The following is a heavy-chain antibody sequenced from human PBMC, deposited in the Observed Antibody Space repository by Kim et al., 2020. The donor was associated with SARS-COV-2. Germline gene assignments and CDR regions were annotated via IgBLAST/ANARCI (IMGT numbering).Heavy chain of an antibody. Sequence: SETLSLTCAVYGGSFSGYYWSWIRQPPGKGLEWIGEINHSGSTNYNPSLKSRVTISVDTSKNQFSLKLSSVTAADTAVYYCASSSYSSSWYGAHYYFDYWGQGTLVTVSS. D-gene: IGHD6-13*01. CDR3: ASSSYSSSWYGAHYYFDY. CDR2: INHSGST. CDR1: GGSFSGYY. V-gene: IGHV4-34*01. J-gene: IGHJ4*02.